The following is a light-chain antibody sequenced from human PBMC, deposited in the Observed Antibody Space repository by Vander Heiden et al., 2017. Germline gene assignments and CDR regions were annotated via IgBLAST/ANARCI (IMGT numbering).Light chain of an antibody. CDR3: TET. Sequence: EIVLTQSPGTLSLSPGERATLSCRASQSVSSSYLAWYQQKPGQAPRLLIYGASSRATGIPDRFSGSGSGTDFTLTISRLEPEDFAVYYSTETFGQETKVEI. CDR2: GAS. J-gene: IGKJ1*01. CDR1: QSVSSSY. V-gene: IGKV3-20*01.